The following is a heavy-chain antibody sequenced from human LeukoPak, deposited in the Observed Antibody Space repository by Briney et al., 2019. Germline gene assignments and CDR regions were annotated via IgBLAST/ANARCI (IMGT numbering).Heavy chain of an antibody. CDR1: GFTFSSYS. D-gene: IGHD6-6*01. CDR3: ARDPGPSTAAWGAFDI. J-gene: IGHJ3*02. Sequence: PGGSLRLSCAASGFTFSSYSMNWVRQAPGKGLEWVSYISSSSSTIYYADSVKGRFTISRDNAKSSLYLQVNSLRAEDTAVYFCARDPGPSTAAWGAFDIWGQGTMVTVSS. CDR2: ISSSSSTI. V-gene: IGHV3-48*04.